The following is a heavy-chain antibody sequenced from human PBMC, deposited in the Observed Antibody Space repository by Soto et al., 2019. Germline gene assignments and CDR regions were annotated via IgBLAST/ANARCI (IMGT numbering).Heavy chain of an antibody. V-gene: IGHV3-48*02. Sequence: PGGSLRLSCAASGFTFSSYSMNWVRQAPVNGLEFVSYISSIISTIYYADSVKGRFTISRYNAKNSLYLQMNSLRDYYTAVYYCARGRAVGIEVDLKWFDPWGQGTLVTVSS. J-gene: IGHJ5*02. D-gene: IGHD6-19*01. CDR3: ARGRAVGIEVDLKWFDP. CDR2: ISSIISTI. CDR1: GFTFSSYS.